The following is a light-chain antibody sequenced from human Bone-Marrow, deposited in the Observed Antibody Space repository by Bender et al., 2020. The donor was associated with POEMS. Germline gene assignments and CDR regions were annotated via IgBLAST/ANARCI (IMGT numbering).Light chain of an antibody. V-gene: IGLV3-21*03. CDR1: NIGVKS. J-gene: IGLJ2*01. CDR2: DDH. CDR3: QVWGSSGDHAV. Sequence: SYVLTQPPSVSVAPGKTASITCGGDNIGVKSVHWYQQKPGQAPVLVVYDDHDRPSGIPDRFSGSNSGNTATLTINRVEAGDEADYFCQVWGSSGDHAVFGGGTQLTVL.